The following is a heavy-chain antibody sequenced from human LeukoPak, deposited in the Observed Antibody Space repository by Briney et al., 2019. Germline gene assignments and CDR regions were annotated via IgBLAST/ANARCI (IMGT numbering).Heavy chain of an antibody. CDR3: ARQDSGWNWVDP. D-gene: IGHD3-10*01. CDR2: IYYSGKT. V-gene: IGHV4-59*08. J-gene: IGHJ5*02. CDR1: GGSIRSYY. Sequence: SETLSLTCTVSGGSIRSYYWSWIRQPPGNGLEWIGYIYYSGKTNYSPSLMSRVSISGDTSKNQFSLKLSFVTAADTAVYYCARQDSGWNWVDPWGQGTLVTVSS.